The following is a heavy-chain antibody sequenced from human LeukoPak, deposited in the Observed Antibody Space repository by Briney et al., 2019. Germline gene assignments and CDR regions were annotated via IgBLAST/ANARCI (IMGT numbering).Heavy chain of an antibody. J-gene: IGHJ6*03. V-gene: IGHV3-74*01. CDR3: ARDGSVGFWSGYFFYYYYMDV. CDR1: GFTFSSYW. Sequence: PGGSLRLSCAASGFTFSSYWMHWVRQAPGKGLVWVSRINTDGSSTSYADSVKGRFTISRDNAKNTLYLQMNSLRAEDTAVYYCARDGSVGFWSGYFFYYYYMDVWGKGTTVTVSS. D-gene: IGHD3-3*01. CDR2: INTDGSST.